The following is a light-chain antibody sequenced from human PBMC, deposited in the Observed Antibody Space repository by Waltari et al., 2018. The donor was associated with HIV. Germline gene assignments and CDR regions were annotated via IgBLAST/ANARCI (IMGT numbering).Light chain of an antibody. V-gene: IGLV2-14*01. Sequence: QSALTQPASVSGSPGQSITISCTGTSSAVGGYNYASWYQRHPGKAPKLMIYEVSNRPSGVSNRFSGSKSGNTASLTISGLQAEDEADYYCSSYTSSSTPYVFGTGTKVTVL. CDR1: SSAVGGYNY. CDR3: SSYTSSSTPYV. J-gene: IGLJ1*01. CDR2: EVS.